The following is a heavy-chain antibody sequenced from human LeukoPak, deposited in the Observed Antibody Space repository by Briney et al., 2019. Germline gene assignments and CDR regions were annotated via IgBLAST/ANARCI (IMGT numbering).Heavy chain of an antibody. V-gene: IGHV3-21*01. CDR1: GITLSNYG. Sequence: PGGSLRLSCAVSGITLSNYGMSWVRQAPGKGLEWVSSISSSSSYIYYADSVKGRSTISRDNAKNSLYLQMNSLRAEDTAVCYCARVSAQSLYYYGMDVWGQGTTVTVSS. J-gene: IGHJ6*02. CDR2: ISSSSSYI. CDR3: ARVSAQSLYYYGMDV. D-gene: IGHD2/OR15-2a*01.